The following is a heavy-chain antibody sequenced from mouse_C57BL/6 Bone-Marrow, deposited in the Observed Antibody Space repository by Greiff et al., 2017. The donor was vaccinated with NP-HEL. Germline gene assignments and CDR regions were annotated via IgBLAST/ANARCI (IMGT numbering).Heavy chain of an antibody. D-gene: IGHD2-4*01. V-gene: IGHV5-4*01. Sequence: EVQRVESGGGLVKPGGSLKLSCAASGFTFSSYAMSWVRQTPEKRLEWVATISDGGSYTYYPDNVKGRSTISRDNAKNNLYLQMSHLKSEDTAMYYCANDYDGGAWFAYWGQGTLVTVSA. CDR3: ANDYDGGAWFAY. J-gene: IGHJ3*01. CDR1: GFTFSSYA. CDR2: ISDGGSYT.